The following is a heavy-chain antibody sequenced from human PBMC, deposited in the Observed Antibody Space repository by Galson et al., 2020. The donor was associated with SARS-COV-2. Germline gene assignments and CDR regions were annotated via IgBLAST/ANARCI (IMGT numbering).Heavy chain of an antibody. CDR3: ARHRIGYCSGGSCYGENYFDY. D-gene: IGHD2-15*01. V-gene: IGHV4-39*01. CDR1: GGSISSSSYY. Sequence: SETLSLTCTVSGGSISSSSYYWGWIRQPPGKGLEWIGSIYYSGSTYYNPSLKSRVTISVDTSKNQFSLKLSSVTAADTAVYYCARHRIGYCSGGSCYGENYFDYWGQGTLVTVSS. CDR2: IYYSGST. J-gene: IGHJ4*02.